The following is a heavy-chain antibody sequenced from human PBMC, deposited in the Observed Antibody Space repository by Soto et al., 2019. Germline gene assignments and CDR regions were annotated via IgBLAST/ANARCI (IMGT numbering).Heavy chain of an antibody. V-gene: IGHV1-18*01. D-gene: IGHD3-16*02. Sequence: QVQLVQSGAEVKKPGASVKVSCKASGYTFTSYGISWVRQAPGQGLEWMGWISAYNGNTNYAQKLQGRVTMTTDTSTSTAYMELRSLRSDDTAVYYCARDPGYDYVWGSYRYVPFDYWGQGTLVTVSS. CDR2: ISAYNGNT. CDR1: GYTFTSYG. J-gene: IGHJ4*02. CDR3: ARDPGYDYVWGSYRYVPFDY.